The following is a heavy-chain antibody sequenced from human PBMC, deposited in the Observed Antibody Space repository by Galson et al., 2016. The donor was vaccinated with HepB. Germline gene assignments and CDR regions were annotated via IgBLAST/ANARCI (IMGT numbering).Heavy chain of an antibody. CDR3: ARGPTSGWGGGWFDP. D-gene: IGHD6-19*01. CDR2: ISGFNGDT. J-gene: IGHJ5*02. V-gene: IGHV1-18*04. Sequence: SVKVSCKASGYTFTNYGFSWVRQAPGHGLEWMGWISGFNGDTNYARNFQGRVTMTTDASTTTAYMELRSLTSDDTALYYCARGPTSGWGGGWFDPWGQGTLVTVSP. CDR1: GYTFTNYG.